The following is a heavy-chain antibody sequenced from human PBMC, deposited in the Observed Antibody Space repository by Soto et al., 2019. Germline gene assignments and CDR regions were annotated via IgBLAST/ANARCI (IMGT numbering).Heavy chain of an antibody. CDR1: GGSISSSSYY. V-gene: IGHV4-39*01. CDR2: IYYSGST. J-gene: IGHJ6*02. CDR3: ARTVAVDTEYYYYYYGMDV. D-gene: IGHD6-19*01. Sequence: SETLSLTCTVSGGSISSSSYYWGWIRQPPGKGLEWIGSIYYSGSTYYNPSLKSRVTISVDTSKNQFSLKLSSVTAADTAVYYCARTVAVDTEYYYYYYGMDVWGQGTTVTAP.